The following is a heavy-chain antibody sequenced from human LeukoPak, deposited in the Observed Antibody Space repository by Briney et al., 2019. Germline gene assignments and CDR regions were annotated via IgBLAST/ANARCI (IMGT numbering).Heavy chain of an antibody. Sequence: GGSLRLSCAASGFTFSSYGMHWVRQAPGKGLEWVAFIRYDGSNKYYADSVKGRFTISRDNSKNTLYLQMNSLRAEDTAVYYCAKDPTHFRVWYDYDNTRLNSWGQGTLVTVSS. CDR2: IRYDGSNK. CDR3: AKDPTHFRVWYDYDNTRLNS. D-gene: IGHD3-22*01. CDR1: GFTFSSYG. V-gene: IGHV3-30*02. J-gene: IGHJ4*02.